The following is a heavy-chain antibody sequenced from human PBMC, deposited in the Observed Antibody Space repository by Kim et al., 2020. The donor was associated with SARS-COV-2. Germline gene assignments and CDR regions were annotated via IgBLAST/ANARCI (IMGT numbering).Heavy chain of an antibody. CDR2: T. D-gene: IGHD2-21*01. Sequence: TYHTPSLKSRVTISIDTSKNQFSLKLSSVTATDTAVYYCASLNLAGDTDYWGQGTLVTVSS. V-gene: IGHV4-39*01. CDR3: ASLNLAGDTDY. J-gene: IGHJ4*02.